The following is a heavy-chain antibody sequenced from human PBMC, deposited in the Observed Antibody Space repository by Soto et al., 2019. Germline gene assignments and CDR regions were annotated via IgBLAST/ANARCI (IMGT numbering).Heavy chain of an antibody. CDR1: GYTFTSYG. Sequence: ASVKVSCKASGYTFTSYGISWVRQAPGQGLEWVGWISGYDGNTDYAHKFRGRVTMTTDTSTNTAYMDLRSLRSDDTAVYYCARHNSQWTNWFDPLGQGNPVTGS. CDR3: ARHNSQWTNWFDP. J-gene: IGHJ5*02. CDR2: ISGYDGNT. V-gene: IGHV1-18*01. D-gene: IGHD1-1*01.